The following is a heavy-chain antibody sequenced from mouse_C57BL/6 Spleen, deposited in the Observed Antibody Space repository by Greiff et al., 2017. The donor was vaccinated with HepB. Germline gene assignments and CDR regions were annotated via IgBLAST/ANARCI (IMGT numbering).Heavy chain of an antibody. CDR2: IDPSDSET. V-gene: IGHV1-52*01. CDR3: ARSEYGSSYGYFDV. Sequence: QVQLQQSGAELVRPGSSVKLSCKASGYTFTSYWMHWVKQRPIQGLEWIGNIDPSDSETHYNQKFKDKATLTVDKSSSTAYMQLSSLTSEDSAVYYCARSEYGSSYGYFDVWGTGTTVTVSS. CDR1: GYTFTSYW. J-gene: IGHJ1*03. D-gene: IGHD1-1*01.